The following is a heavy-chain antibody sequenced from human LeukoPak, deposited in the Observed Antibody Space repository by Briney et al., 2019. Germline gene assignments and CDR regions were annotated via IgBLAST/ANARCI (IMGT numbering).Heavy chain of an antibody. CDR3: VKEDNHSPGGDY. D-gene: IGHD1-14*01. CDR1: GFTFSASA. Sequence: GGSLRLSCSASGFTFSASAMHWVRQAPGKGIEYVSVVSSSGVNTYYADSVRGRFTISRDNFKTTVYLQMSSLRAEDTAVYYCVKEDNHSPGGDYWGQGTLVTVSS. J-gene: IGHJ4*02. V-gene: IGHV3-64D*09. CDR2: VSSSGVNT.